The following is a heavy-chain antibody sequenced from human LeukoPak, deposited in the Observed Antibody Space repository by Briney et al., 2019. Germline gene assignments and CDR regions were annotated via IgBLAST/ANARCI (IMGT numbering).Heavy chain of an antibody. V-gene: IGHV4-34*06. J-gene: IGHJ5*02. D-gene: IGHD6-13*01. Sequence: AETLSLTCAVYGGSFSGYYWSWIRQPPGKGLEWIGAINHSGSTNYNPSLKSRVTISVDTYKSQFSLKLGSVTAADTAVYYCAIRDPEQQLYFDPWGQGTLVTVSS. CDR3: AIRDPEQQLYFDP. CDR1: GGSFSGYY. CDR2: INHSGST.